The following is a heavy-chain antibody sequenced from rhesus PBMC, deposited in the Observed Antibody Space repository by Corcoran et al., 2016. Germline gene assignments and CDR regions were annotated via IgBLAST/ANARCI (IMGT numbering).Heavy chain of an antibody. Sequence: QVQLVQSGAEVKKPGTSVKLSCKASGYPFTSYYINWVRQAPGQVIAWSRPNTTIHVYRKELQGRVPITMDTSASNAYSELNSLGSEETAVYYCARGARYSSWSEYNRFDVWGPGVLVTVSS. D-gene: IGHD6-13*01. CDR3: ARGARYSSWSEYNRFDV. CDR1: GYPFTSYY. V-gene: IGHV1-200*01. J-gene: IGHJ5-1*01. CDR2: NTTIH.